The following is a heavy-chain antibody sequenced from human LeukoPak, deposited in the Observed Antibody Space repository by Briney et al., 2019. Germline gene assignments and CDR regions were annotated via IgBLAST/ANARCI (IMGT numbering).Heavy chain of an antibody. CDR3: ARGYSGYDPLHHPYDY. CDR1: GGSISSSNW. CDR2: IYHSGST. Sequence: SGTLSLTCAVPGGSISSSNWWSWVRQPPGKGLEWIGEIYHSGSTNYNPSLKSRVTISVDKSKNQFSLKLSSVTAADTAVYYCARGYSGYDPLHHPYDYWGQGTLVTVSS. D-gene: IGHD5-12*01. V-gene: IGHV4-4*02. J-gene: IGHJ4*02.